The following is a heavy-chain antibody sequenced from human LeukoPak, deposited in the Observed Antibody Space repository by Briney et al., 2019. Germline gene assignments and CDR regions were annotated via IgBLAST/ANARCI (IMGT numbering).Heavy chain of an antibody. D-gene: IGHD5-18*01. J-gene: IGHJ5*02. Sequence: SETLSLTCAVYGGSFSGYYWSWIRQPPGKGLEWIGEINHSGSTNYNPSLKSRVTISVDTSKNQFSLKLSPVTAADTAVYYCARGGDHTAATPFDPWGQGTLVTVSS. CDR1: GGSFSGYY. V-gene: IGHV4-34*01. CDR2: INHSGST. CDR3: ARGGDHTAATPFDP.